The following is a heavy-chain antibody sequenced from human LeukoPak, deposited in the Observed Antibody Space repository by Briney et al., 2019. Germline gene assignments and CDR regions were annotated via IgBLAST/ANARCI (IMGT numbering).Heavy chain of an antibody. CDR3: AGGGGLDV. V-gene: IGHV3-7*03. J-gene: IGHJ6*02. CDR1: GFTFSSYW. D-gene: IGHD3-16*01. CDR2: INHNGNVN. Sequence: GGSLRLSCAASGFTFSSYWMNWARQAPGKGLEWVASINHNGNVNYYVDSVKGRFTISRDNAKNSLYLQMSNLRAEDTAVYFCAGGGGLDVWGQGATVTVSS.